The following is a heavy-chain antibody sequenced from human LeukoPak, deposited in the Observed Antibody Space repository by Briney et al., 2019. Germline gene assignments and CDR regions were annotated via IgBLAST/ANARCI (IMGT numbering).Heavy chain of an antibody. V-gene: IGHV4-61*02. CDR3: ARGNYYYSGGYFFTRFDP. J-gene: IGHJ5*02. D-gene: IGHD3-22*01. CDR1: GGSISSGSYY. Sequence: SETLSLTCTVSGGSISSGSYYWSWIRQPAGKGLEWIGRIYTSGSTNYNPSLKSRVTISVDTSKNQFSLKLTSVTAADTAVYFCARGNYYYSGGYFFTRFDPWGQGILVTVSS. CDR2: IYTSGST.